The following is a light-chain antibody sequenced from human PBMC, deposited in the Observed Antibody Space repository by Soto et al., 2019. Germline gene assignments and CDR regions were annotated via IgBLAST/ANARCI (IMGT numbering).Light chain of an antibody. CDR1: QSVSSD. V-gene: IGKV3-15*01. CDR3: QQYSKWPPIT. CDR2: GAS. Sequence: EIVLTQSPATLSLSPGERATLSCRASQSVSSDLAWYQQKPGQAPRLVISGASTRATGIPARFSGTGSGTDFTLTFSSLQSEDSAVYYCQQYSKWPPITFGQGTRLEIK. J-gene: IGKJ5*01.